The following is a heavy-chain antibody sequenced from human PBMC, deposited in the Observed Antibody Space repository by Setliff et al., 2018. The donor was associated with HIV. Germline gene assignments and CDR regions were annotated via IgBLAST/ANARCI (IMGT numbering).Heavy chain of an antibody. Sequence: ASVKVSCKASGYTFTSYYIHWVRQAPGQGLEWMGIINPSGGSTSYAQKFQGRVTMTRDTSTSTVYMELSGLRSEDTAVYYCARDRTGTYYYGSGAPGDAFDIWGQGTMVTVSS. CDR1: GYTFTSYY. V-gene: IGHV1-46*01. J-gene: IGHJ3*02. CDR3: ARDRTGTYYYGSGAPGDAFDI. D-gene: IGHD3-10*01. CDR2: INPSGGST.